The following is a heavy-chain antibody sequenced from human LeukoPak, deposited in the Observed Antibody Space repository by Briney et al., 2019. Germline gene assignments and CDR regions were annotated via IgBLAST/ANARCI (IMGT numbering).Heavy chain of an antibody. V-gene: IGHV5-51*01. Sequence: GESLKISCQGSGITFTTSWIGWVRQLPGKGLEWMGNIYPGDSDTRYSPSFQGQVTISADKSINTAYLQWTSLKASDTAMYYCARQLTTLRGFDIWGQGTMVTPSS. D-gene: IGHD4-11*01. CDR1: GITFTTSW. CDR2: IYPGDSDT. J-gene: IGHJ3*02. CDR3: ARQLTTLRGFDI.